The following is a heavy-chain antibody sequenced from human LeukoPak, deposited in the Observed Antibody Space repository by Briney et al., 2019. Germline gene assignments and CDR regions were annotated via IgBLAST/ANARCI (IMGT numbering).Heavy chain of an antibody. CDR1: GDSIINGRSF. V-gene: IGHV4-39*01. CDR3: ARHAFGVGPLGAHSLYYFDS. CDR2: AYHIGSP. D-gene: IGHD3-10*01. Sequence: SETLSLTCSVSGDSIINGRSFWAWIRQPPGKGLEWIGYAYHIGSPYYNPSLHRRVTISVDTSKNQFSLKLKSVTAADTAVYNCARHAFGVGPLGAHSLYYFDSWGQRTLVTVSS. J-gene: IGHJ4*02.